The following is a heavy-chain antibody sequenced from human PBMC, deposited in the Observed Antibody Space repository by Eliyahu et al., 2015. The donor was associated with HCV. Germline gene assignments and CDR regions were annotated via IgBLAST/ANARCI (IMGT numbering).Heavy chain of an antibody. D-gene: IGHD3-10*01. CDR2: FDSEDVEI. J-gene: IGHJ4*02. V-gene: IGHV1-24*01. CDR3: ATGVDYGSGTSFHY. Sequence: QVQLVQSGAEAKKPGASVKVSCKVSGYTLTELPVHWVRQAPGKGLEWMGGFDSEDVEITYAQRFQGRVTMTEDTSTDTSYMELSSLRSEDTAVYYCATGVDYGSGTSFHYWGQGTLVTVSS. CDR1: GYTLTELP.